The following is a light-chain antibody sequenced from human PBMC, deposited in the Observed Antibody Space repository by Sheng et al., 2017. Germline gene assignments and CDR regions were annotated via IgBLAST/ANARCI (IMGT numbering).Light chain of an antibody. Sequence: DFQMTQSPSSLSASVGDRVTITCRASQDISNSLAWYQQKPGKAPKLLLFATSRLESGVTSRFSGSGSGTDYTLTVTSLQPEDFATYFCQQYYTTPATFGQGTKVEVK. CDR3: QQYYTTPAT. J-gene: IGKJ1*01. V-gene: IGKV1-NL1*01. CDR1: QDISNS. CDR2: ATS.